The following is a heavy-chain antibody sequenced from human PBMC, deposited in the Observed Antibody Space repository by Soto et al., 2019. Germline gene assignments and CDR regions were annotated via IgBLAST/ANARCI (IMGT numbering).Heavy chain of an antibody. CDR1: GGSVSSGSYY. CDR3: ARAPGDSSGYYYLTSDNLFDY. J-gene: IGHJ4*02. V-gene: IGHV4-61*01. Sequence: SSETLSLTCTVSGGSVSSGSYYWSWIRQPPGKGLEWIGYIYYSGSTNYNPSLKSRVTISVDTSKNQFSLKLSSVTAADTAVYYCARAPGDSSGYYYLTSDNLFDYWGQGTLVTVSS. D-gene: IGHD3-22*01. CDR2: IYYSGST.